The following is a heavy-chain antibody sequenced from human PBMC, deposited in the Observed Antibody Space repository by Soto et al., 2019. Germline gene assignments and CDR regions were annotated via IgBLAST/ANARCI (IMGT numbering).Heavy chain of an antibody. J-gene: IGHJ4*02. CDR1: GFTFSSYS. Sequence: SLSCAASGFTFSSYSMNWVRQAPGKGLEWVSSISSSSSYIYYADSVKGRFTISRDNAKNSLYLQMNSLRAEDTAVYYCARAPTSYCGGDRYPWLPPLDYWGQGTLVTVSS. CDR3: ARAPTSYCGGDRYPWLPPLDY. V-gene: IGHV3-21*01. D-gene: IGHD2-21*02. CDR2: ISSSSSYI.